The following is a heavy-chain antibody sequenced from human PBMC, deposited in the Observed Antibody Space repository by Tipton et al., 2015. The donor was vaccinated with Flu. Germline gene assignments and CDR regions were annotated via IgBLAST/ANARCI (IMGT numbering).Heavy chain of an antibody. CDR1: GDSISTTIYY. V-gene: IGHV4-39*07. Sequence: GLVKPSETLSLTCNVSGDSISTTIYYWGWVRQPPGKGLEWIGSIYYSGTTYYNPSLKSRVTISVDSSKNEFSLTLASLTAADTAVYYCARDLWNDRRAYYYYGVDVWGQGTTVTVSS. CDR3: ARDLWNDRRAYYYYGVDV. D-gene: IGHD1-1*01. CDR2: IYYSGTT. J-gene: IGHJ6*02.